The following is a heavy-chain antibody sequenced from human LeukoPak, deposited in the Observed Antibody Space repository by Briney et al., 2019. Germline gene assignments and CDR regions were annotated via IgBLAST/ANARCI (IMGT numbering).Heavy chain of an antibody. CDR3: SYGDYFDY. D-gene: IGHD4-17*01. Sequence: GGSLRLSCAASGFTFSSYGMHWVRQAPGKGLEWVAVISYDGSNKYYADSVKGRFTISRDNSENTLYLQMNSLRAEDTAVYYCSYGDYFDYWGQGTLVTVSS. J-gene: IGHJ4*02. CDR2: ISYDGSNK. CDR1: GFTFSSYG. V-gene: IGHV3-30*03.